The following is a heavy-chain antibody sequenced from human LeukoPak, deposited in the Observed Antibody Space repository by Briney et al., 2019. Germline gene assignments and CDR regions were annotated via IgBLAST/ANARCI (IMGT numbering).Heavy chain of an antibody. Sequence: SETLSLTCTVSGGSISSGGYYWSWIRQHPGKGLEWIGEINHSGSTNYNPSLKSRVTISVDTSKNQFSLKLSSVTAADTAVYYCARGSVTSYYFDYWGQGTLVTVSS. CDR3: ARGSVTSYYFDY. CDR1: GGSISSGGYY. D-gene: IGHD4-11*01. J-gene: IGHJ4*02. CDR2: INHSGST. V-gene: IGHV4-39*07.